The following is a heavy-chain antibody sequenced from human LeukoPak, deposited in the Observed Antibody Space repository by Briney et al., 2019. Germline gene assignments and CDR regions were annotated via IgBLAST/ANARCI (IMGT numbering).Heavy chain of an antibody. D-gene: IGHD6-6*01. V-gene: IGHV4-34*01. CDR3: ARAPRTSRKQLGLDY. J-gene: IGHJ4*02. CDR1: GGSFSGYY. CDR2: INHSGST. Sequence: SETLSLTCAVYGGSFSGYYWSWIRQPPGKGLEWIGEINHSGSTNYNPSLKSRVTISVDTSKNQFSLKLSSVTAADTAVYYCARAPRTSRKQLGLDYWGQGTLVTVSS.